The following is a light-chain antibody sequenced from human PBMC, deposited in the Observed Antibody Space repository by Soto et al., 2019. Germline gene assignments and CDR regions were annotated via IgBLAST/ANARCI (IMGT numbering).Light chain of an antibody. Sequence: QAVVTQPPSVSGAPGQRVTISCTGSSSNIGAGYDVHWYQQVPGTAPKLLIYGNSNRPSGVPDRFSGSKSGTSASLAITGLQTEDEADYYCQSYDTSLSGPDVVFGGGTKVTVL. J-gene: IGLJ2*01. V-gene: IGLV1-40*01. CDR1: SSNIGAGYD. CDR3: QSYDTSLSGPDVV. CDR2: GNS.